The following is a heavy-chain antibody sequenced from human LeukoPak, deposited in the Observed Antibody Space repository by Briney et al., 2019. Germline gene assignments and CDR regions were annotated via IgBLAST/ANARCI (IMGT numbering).Heavy chain of an antibody. Sequence: ASVEVSCKASGGTFSSYTISWVRQAPGQGLEWMGRIIPILGIANYAQKFQGRVTITADKSTSTAYMELSSLRSEDTAVYYCARDYNSSSGGFDYWGQGTLVTVSS. V-gene: IGHV1-69*04. D-gene: IGHD6-6*01. CDR2: IIPILGIA. J-gene: IGHJ4*02. CDR1: GGTFSSYT. CDR3: ARDYNSSSGGFDY.